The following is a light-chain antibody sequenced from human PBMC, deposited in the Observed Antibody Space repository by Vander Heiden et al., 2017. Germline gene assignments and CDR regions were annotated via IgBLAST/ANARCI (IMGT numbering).Light chain of an antibody. V-gene: IGKV3-11*01. Sequence: EIVLTQSPATLSLSPGERATLSCRASQSVSSYLAWYQHKPGQAPRLLIYDAFNRATGIPARFSGSGSGTDFTLTISSLEPEDFAVYYCQQRSSWPPFTFGPGTKVDIK. CDR3: QQRSSWPPFT. CDR1: QSVSSY. CDR2: DAF. J-gene: IGKJ3*01.